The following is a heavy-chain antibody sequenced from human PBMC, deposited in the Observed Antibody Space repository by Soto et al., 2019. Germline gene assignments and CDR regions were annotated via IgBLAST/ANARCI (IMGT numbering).Heavy chain of an antibody. CDR3: AHGLAAEDAFDI. Sequence: QITLKESGPTLVKPTQTLTLTCTFSGFSLSTSGVGVGWIRQPPGKALEWLALIYWDDDKRYSPSLKSRLTITKDTSKTQVVLTMTNMDPVDTATYYCAHGLAAEDAFDIWGQGTMVTVSS. CDR2: IYWDDDK. J-gene: IGHJ3*02. D-gene: IGHD6-13*01. V-gene: IGHV2-5*02. CDR1: GFSLSTSGVG.